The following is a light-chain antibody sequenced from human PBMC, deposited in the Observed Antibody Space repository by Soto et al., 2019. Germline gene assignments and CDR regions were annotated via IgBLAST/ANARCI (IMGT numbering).Light chain of an antibody. V-gene: IGKV1-9*01. CDR3: QQLNSFPWT. CDR1: QGIDTY. CDR2: AAS. J-gene: IGKJ1*01. Sequence: IQLTQSPSSLSACVVGRVTVTCRASQGIDTYLAWYQQKPGKAPKLLIYAASTPQNGVPSRFSGRGSGTDFTLTISSLQPEDFATYYCQQLNSFPWTFGQGTKVDIK.